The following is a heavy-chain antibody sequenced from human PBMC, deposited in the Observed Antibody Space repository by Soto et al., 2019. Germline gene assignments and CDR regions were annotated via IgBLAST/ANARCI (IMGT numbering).Heavy chain of an antibody. Sequence: QLQLQESGSGLVKPSQTLSLTCAVSGGSISSGGYSWSWIRQPPGKGLEWIGYIYHSGSTYYNPFPRRRVTISVDRSTNQFSLKLSSGTAADTAVYYCARINFDYYDSSGYSRWFDPWGQGTLVTVSS. CDR1: GGSISSGGYS. V-gene: IGHV4-30-2*01. CDR2: IYHSGST. CDR3: ARINFDYYDSSGYSRWFDP. J-gene: IGHJ5*02. D-gene: IGHD3-22*01.